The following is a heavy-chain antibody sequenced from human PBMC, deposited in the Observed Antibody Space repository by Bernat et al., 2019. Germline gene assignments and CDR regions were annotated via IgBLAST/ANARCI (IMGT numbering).Heavy chain of an antibody. Sequence: QVQLQESGPGLVKPSETLSLTCAVSGYSISSGYYWGWIRPPPGTGLEWLGSIYHSGSTSYTPSLKSRVTISVDTSKNQFSLKLSSVTAADTAVYYCARVSVGRVAATTDYYYMDVWGKGTTVTVPS. V-gene: IGHV4-38-2*01. CDR2: IYHSGST. CDR3: ARVSVGRVAATTDYYYMDV. J-gene: IGHJ6*03. CDR1: GYSISSGYY. D-gene: IGHD2-15*01.